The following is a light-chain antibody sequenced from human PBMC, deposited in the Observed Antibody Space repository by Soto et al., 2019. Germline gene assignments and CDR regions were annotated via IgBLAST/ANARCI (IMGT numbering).Light chain of an antibody. CDR1: QSVSTS. CDR3: QQYGSSWT. J-gene: IGKJ1*01. CDR2: GAS. Sequence: EIVLTQSPATLSLSPGDRATLSCRASQSVSTSLAWYQQKPGQAPRLLIYGASNRATGIPDRFSGSGSGTDFTLTISRLEPEDFAVYSCQQYGSSWTFGQGTKVDIK. V-gene: IGKV3-20*01.